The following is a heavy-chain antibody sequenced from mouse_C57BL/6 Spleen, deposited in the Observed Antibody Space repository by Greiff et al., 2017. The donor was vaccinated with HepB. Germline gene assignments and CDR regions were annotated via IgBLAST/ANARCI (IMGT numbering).Heavy chain of an antibody. CDR2: IDPSDSYT. CDR1: GYTFTSYW. J-gene: IGHJ1*03. V-gene: IGHV1-59*01. CDR3: ARWGFSTTGAGNWYFDV. D-gene: IGHD1-1*01. Sequence: QVQLQQPGAELVRPGASVKLSCKASGYTFTSYWMHWVKQRPGQGLEWIGVIDPSDSYTNYNQKFKGKATLTVDTSSSPAYMQLSSLTSGDSAVYYCARWGFSTTGAGNWYFDVWGTGTTVTVSS.